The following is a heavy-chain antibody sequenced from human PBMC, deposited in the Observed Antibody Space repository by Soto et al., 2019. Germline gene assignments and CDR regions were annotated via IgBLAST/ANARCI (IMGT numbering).Heavy chain of an antibody. Sequence: ASVKVSCKASGFTFTSSAMQWVRQARGQRLEWIGWIVVGSGNTNYAQKFQERVTITRDMSTSTAYMELSSLRSEDTAVYYCAADSGSGYYYYMDVWGKGTTVTVSS. D-gene: IGHD7-27*01. CDR2: IVVGSGNT. CDR3: AADSGSGYYYYMDV. V-gene: IGHV1-58*02. J-gene: IGHJ6*03. CDR1: GFTFTSSA.